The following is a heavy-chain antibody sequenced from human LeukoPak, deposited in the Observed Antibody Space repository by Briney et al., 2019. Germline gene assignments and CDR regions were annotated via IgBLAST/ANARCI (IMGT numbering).Heavy chain of an antibody. D-gene: IGHD3-22*01. CDR2: IYHSGRT. Sequence: SETLSLTCAVSGYSISSGYYWGWIRQPPGKGLEWIGSIYHSGRTYYNPSLKSRVTISLDTSKNQFSLKLSSVNAADTAVYYCARDNYYDTSGHGYWGQGTLVTVSS. V-gene: IGHV4-38-2*01. CDR3: ARDNYYDTSGHGY. CDR1: GYSISSGYY. J-gene: IGHJ4*02.